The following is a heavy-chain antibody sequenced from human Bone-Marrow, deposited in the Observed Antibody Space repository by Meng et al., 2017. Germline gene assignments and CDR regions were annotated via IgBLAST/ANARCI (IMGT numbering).Heavy chain of an antibody. CDR2: ISGSGGNT. CDR1: GFTFRSYA. D-gene: IGHD5-18*01. CDR3: GVYGYSYGLRDY. Sequence: GESLKISCAASGFTFRSYAMSWVRQAPGKGLEWVSAISGSGGNTYYADSVKGRFTISRDNSKNTLYLQMNSLRAEDTAVYYCGVYGYSYGLRDYWGQGTLVTVSS. J-gene: IGHJ4*02. V-gene: IGHV3-23*01.